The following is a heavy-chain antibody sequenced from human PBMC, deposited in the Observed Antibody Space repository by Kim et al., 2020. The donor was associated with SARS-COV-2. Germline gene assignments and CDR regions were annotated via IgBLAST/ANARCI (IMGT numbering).Heavy chain of an antibody. V-gene: IGHV7-4-1*02. CDR1: GYTFTSYA. Sequence: ASVKVSCKSSGYTFTSYAINWVRQAPGLGLEWLGWINTKTGNPTYAQGFTGQVVFSLDTSFNTAYLEISNLKPEDTAIYYCVTESRRQWVVPDPTSWYFDLWGRGTLVTVPS. J-gene: IGHJ2*01. CDR2: INTKTGNP. D-gene: IGHD6-19*01. CDR3: VTESRRQWVVPDPTSWYFDL.